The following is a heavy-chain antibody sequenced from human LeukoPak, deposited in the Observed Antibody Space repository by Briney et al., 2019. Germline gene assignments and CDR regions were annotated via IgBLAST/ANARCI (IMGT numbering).Heavy chain of an antibody. CDR2: ISYDGSNK. J-gene: IGHJ4*02. V-gene: IGHV3-30*01. D-gene: IGHD1-26*01. Sequence: PGRSLRLSCAASGFTFSSYAMHWVRQAPGKGLEWVAVISYDGSNKYYADSVKGRFTISRDNSKNTLYLQMNSLRAEDTAVYYCAREGSGSYPPFDYWGQGTLVTVSP. CDR3: AREGSGSYPPFDY. CDR1: GFTFSSYA.